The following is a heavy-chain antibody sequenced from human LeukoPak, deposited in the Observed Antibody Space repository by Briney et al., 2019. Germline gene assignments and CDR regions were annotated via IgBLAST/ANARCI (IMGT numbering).Heavy chain of an antibody. CDR2: ISISAGTI. CDR1: GFTFSSYE. CDR3: ARALYFDY. Sequence: SGGSLRLSCAASGFTFSSYEMNWVRQAPGKGLEWVSYISISAGTIYYADSVKGRFTISRDNAKNSLYLQMNSLRAEDTAVYYCARALYFDYWGQGTLVTVSS. V-gene: IGHV3-48*03. J-gene: IGHJ4*02.